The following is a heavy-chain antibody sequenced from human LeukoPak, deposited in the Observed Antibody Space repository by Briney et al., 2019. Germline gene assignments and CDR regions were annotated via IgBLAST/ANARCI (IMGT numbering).Heavy chain of an antibody. Sequence: PSETLSLTCTVSGGSISSSSYYWGWIRQPPGTGLEWIGYIYYSGSTNYNPSLKSRVTISVDTSKNRFSLKLSSVTTADTAVYYCAREPITMIGRYMDVWGKGTTVTISS. V-gene: IGHV4-61*01. D-gene: IGHD3-22*01. CDR2: IYYSGST. CDR1: GGSISSSSYY. J-gene: IGHJ6*03. CDR3: AREPITMIGRYMDV.